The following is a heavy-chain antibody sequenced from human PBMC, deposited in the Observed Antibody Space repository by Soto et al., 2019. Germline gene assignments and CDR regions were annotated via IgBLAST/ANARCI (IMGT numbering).Heavy chain of an antibody. CDR1: GGSFSGYY. Sequence: SETLSLTCAVYGGSFSGYYWSWIRQPPGKGLEWIGEINHSGSTNYNPSLKSRVTISVDTSKNQFSLKLSSVTAADTAVYYCARGRSIYYYDSSGYYYTTGYYYGMDVWGQGTTVTVSS. V-gene: IGHV4-34*01. CDR2: INHSGST. CDR3: ARGRSIYYYDSSGYYYTTGYYYGMDV. J-gene: IGHJ6*02. D-gene: IGHD3-22*01.